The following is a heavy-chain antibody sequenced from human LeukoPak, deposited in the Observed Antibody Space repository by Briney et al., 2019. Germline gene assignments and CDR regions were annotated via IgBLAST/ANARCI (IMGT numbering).Heavy chain of an antibody. Sequence: ASVKVSCKASGYTFTGYYMHWVRQAPGQGLEWMGWINPNSGATNYAQKLQGRVTMTTDTSTSTAYMELRSLRSDDTAVYYCARRTYSSSSSIFDYWGQGTLVTVSS. CDR2: INPNSGAT. J-gene: IGHJ4*02. CDR1: GYTFTGYY. D-gene: IGHD6-6*01. CDR3: ARRTYSSSSSIFDY. V-gene: IGHV1-2*02.